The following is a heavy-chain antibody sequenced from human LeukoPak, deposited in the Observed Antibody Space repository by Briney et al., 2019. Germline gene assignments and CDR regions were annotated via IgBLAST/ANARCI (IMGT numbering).Heavy chain of an antibody. CDR1: GGSFSGYY. CDR2: INHSGST. D-gene: IGHD2-2*01. J-gene: IGHJ4*02. CDR3: ARGGGDCSSTSCSFDY. V-gene: IGHV4-34*01. Sequence: SSETLSLTCAVYGGSFSGYYWSWIRQPPGKGLEWIGEINHSGSTNYNPSLKSRVTISVDTSKNQFSLKLSSVTAADTAVYYCARGGGDCSSTSCSFDYWGQGTLVTVSS.